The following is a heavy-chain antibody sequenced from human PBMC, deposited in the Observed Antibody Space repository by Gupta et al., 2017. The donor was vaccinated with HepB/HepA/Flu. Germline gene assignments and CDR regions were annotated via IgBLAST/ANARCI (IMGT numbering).Heavy chain of an antibody. J-gene: IGHJ4*02. V-gene: IGHV4-34*01. CDR3: ARGRSLGSFDY. CDR1: GGSFNDYY. CDR2: INHSGST. D-gene: IGHD1-26*01. Sequence: QVQLQQWGAGLLMPSETLSLTCAVYGGSFNDYYWSWIRQPPGKGLEWIGEINHSGSTNYNPSLKSRVTISVDTSKNQFSLKLSSVTAADTAVYFCARGRSLGSFDYWGQGTLVTVSS.